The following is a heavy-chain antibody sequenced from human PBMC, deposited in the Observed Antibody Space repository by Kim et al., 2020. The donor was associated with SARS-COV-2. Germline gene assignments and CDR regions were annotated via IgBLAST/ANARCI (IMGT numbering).Heavy chain of an antibody. D-gene: IGHD4-17*01. CDR2: INHSGST. CDR3: ARYRRRVTTAYYFDY. Sequence: SETLSLTCAVYGGSFSGYYWSWIRQPPGKGLEWIGEINHSGSTNYNPSIKSRVTISVDTSKNQFSLKLSSVTAADTAVYYCARYRRRVTTAYYFDYWGQGTLVTVSS. V-gene: IGHV4-34*01. CDR1: GGSFSGYY. J-gene: IGHJ4*02.